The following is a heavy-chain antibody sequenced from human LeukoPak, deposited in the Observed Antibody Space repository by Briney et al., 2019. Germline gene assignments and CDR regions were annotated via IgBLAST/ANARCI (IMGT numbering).Heavy chain of an antibody. V-gene: IGHV1-69*05. D-gene: IGHD6-13*01. CDR1: GGTFSSYA. CDR2: IIPIFGTA. Sequence: SVKVSCXASGGTFSSYAISWVRQAPGQGLEWMGGIIPIFGTANYAQKFQGRVTITTDESTSTAYMELSSLRSEDTAVYYCASLTQEYSSSDYYYMDVWGKGTTVTVSS. J-gene: IGHJ6*03. CDR3: ASLTQEYSSSDYYYMDV.